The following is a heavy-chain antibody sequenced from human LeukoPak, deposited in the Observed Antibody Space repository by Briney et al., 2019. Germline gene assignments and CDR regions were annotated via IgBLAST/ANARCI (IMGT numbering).Heavy chain of an antibody. Sequence: PSETLSLTCAVYGGSFSGYYWSWIRQPPGKGLEWIGEINHSGSTNYNPSLKSRVTISVDTSKNQFSLKLSSVTAADTAVYYCARLVPAAPWGQGTLVTVSS. CDR3: ARLVPAAP. CDR1: GGSFSGYY. V-gene: IGHV4-34*01. D-gene: IGHD2-2*01. J-gene: IGHJ5*02. CDR2: INHSGST.